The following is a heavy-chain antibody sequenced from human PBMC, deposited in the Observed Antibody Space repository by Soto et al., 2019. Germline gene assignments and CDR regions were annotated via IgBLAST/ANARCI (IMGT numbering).Heavy chain of an antibody. CDR2: IGTAGDT. V-gene: IGHV3-13*01. CDR1: GFTFSSYD. Sequence: GGSLRLSCAASGFTFSSYDMHWVRQATGKGLEWVSAIGTAGDTYYPGSVKGRFTISRENAKNSLYLQMNSLRAGDTAVYYCARVEYYYDSSGYYYRYWGQGTLVTVSS. D-gene: IGHD3-22*01. CDR3: ARVEYYYDSSGYYYRY. J-gene: IGHJ4*02.